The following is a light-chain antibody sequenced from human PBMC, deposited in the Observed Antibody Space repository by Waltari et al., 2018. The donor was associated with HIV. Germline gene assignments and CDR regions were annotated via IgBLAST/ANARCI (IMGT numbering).Light chain of an antibody. CDR1: SSAVGSYKL. CDR3: CSYAGSSTFVV. J-gene: IGLJ2*01. CDR2: EGS. V-gene: IGLV2-23*03. Sequence: QSALTQPASVSGSPGQSITISCPGTSSAVGSYKLVSWYQQHPGKAPKLMIYEGSKRPSGVSNRFSGSKSGNTASLTISGLQAEDEADYYCCSYAGSSTFVVFGGGTKLTVL.